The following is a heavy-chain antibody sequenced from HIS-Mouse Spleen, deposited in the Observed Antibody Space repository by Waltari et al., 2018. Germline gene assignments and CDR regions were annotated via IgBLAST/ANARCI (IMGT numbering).Heavy chain of an antibody. CDR2: LYYSGST. CDR1: GGSIRSSSYS. Sequence: QLQLQESGPGLVKPSETLSLTCTVAGGSIRSSSYSLGRIRQPPGKGLEWIGSLYYSGSTYYNPSLKSRVTISVDTSKNQFSLKLSSVTAADTAVYYCAREIPYSSSWYDWYFDLWGRGTLVTVSS. CDR3: AREIPYSSSWYDWYFDL. D-gene: IGHD6-13*01. V-gene: IGHV4-39*07. J-gene: IGHJ2*01.